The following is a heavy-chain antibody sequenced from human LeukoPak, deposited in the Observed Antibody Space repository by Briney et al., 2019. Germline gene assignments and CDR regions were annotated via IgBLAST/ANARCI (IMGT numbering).Heavy chain of an antibody. CDR2: IYTSGST. CDR1: GGSISSYY. CDR3: AGSVYSNYGAPYFDY. J-gene: IGHJ4*02. V-gene: IGHV4-4*07. D-gene: IGHD4-11*01. Sequence: SETLSLTCTVSGGSISSYYWSWIRQPSGKGLEWIGRIYTSGSTNYNPSLKSRVTMSVDTSKNQFSLKLSSVTAADTAVYYCAGSVYSNYGAPYFDYWGQGTLVTVSS.